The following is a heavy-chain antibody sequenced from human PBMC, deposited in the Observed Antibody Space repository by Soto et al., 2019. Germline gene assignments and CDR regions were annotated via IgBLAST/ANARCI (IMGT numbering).Heavy chain of an antibody. CDR1: GFIVNGKKY. Sequence: DVQVVESGGGLIQPGGSLRLSCAASGFIVNGKKYLTWVRQAPGKGLEWLSAVYSADGTFYADSVKGRFTVSLDSVKNTVYVQMNSLRSEDTGVYYGATWRLREHALDVWGPGTRVTVSA. CDR3: ATWRLREHALDV. V-gene: IGHV3-53*01. J-gene: IGHJ3*01. CDR2: VYSADGT. D-gene: IGHD4-17*01.